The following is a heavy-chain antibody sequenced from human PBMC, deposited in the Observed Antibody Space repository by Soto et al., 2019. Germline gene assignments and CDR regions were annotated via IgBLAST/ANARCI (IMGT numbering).Heavy chain of an antibody. CDR2: IYSGGST. D-gene: IGHD5-12*01. J-gene: IGHJ4*02. CDR1: GFTVSSNY. Sequence: GGSLRLSCAASGFTVSSNYMSWVRQAPGKGLEWVSVIYSGGSTYYADSVKGRFTIPRDNSKNTLYLQMNSLRAEDTAVYYCARERPSGGYSGYAPTYYFDYWGQGTLVTVSS. CDR3: ARERPSGGYSGYAPTYYFDY. V-gene: IGHV3-66*01.